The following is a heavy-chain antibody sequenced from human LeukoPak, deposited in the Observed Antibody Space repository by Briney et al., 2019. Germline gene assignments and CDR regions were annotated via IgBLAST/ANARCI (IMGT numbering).Heavy chain of an antibody. J-gene: IGHJ5*02. V-gene: IGHV4-31*03. CDR2: IYYSGST. CDR1: GGSISSGGYY. CDR3: ARTEYCSNTSCYEGGRFDP. D-gene: IGHD2-2*01. Sequence: SETLSLTCTVSGGSISSGGYYWSWIRQHPGKGLEWIGYIYYSGSTYYNPSLKSRVTISVDTSKNQYSLKLSSVTAADTAVYYCARTEYCSNTSCYEGGRFDPWGQGTLVTVPS.